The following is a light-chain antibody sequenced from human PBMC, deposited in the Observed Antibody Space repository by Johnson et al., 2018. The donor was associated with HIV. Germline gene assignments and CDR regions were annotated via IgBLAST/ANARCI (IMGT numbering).Light chain of an antibody. CDR1: SSNIGNNY. Sequence: QSVLTQPPSVSAAPGQKVTVSCSGSSSNIGNNYVSWYQQFPGTAPKLLIYDNNKRPSGIPDRFSGSKSGTSATLGITGLQTGDEADYYCGTWDSSLSAGRAFGTGTKVTVL. V-gene: IGLV1-51*01. CDR2: DNN. CDR3: GTWDSSLSAGRA. J-gene: IGLJ1*01.